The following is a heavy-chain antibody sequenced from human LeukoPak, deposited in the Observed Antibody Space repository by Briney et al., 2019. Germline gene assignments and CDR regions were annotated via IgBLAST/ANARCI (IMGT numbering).Heavy chain of an antibody. Sequence: ASVKVSCKASGYTFTSYDINWVRQATGQGLEWMGWMNPNSGNTGYAQKFQGRVTITRNTSISTAYMELSSLRSEDTAVYYCARGEVGATNFDYWGQGTLVTASS. V-gene: IGHV1-8*03. J-gene: IGHJ4*02. CDR3: ARGEVGATNFDY. D-gene: IGHD1-26*01. CDR1: GYTFTSYD. CDR2: MNPNSGNT.